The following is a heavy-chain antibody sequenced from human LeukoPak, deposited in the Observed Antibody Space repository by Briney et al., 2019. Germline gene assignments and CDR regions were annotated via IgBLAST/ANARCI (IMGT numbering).Heavy chain of an antibody. CDR3: AEEGGDY. Sequence: RPSETLSLTCTVSGGSISSSSYYWGWIRQPPGKGLEWIGSIYYSGSTYYNPSLKSRVTISVDTSKNQFSLKLSSVAAADTAVYYCAEEGGDYWGQGTLVTVSS. D-gene: IGHD3-16*01. CDR1: GGSISSSSYY. CDR2: IYYSGST. J-gene: IGHJ4*02. V-gene: IGHV4-39*01.